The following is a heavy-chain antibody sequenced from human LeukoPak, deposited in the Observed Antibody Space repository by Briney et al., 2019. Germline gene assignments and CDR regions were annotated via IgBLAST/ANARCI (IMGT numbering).Heavy chain of an antibody. D-gene: IGHD3-10*01. CDR1: GLTFSSYS. Sequence: GGSLRLSCAASGLTFSSYSMNWVRQAPGKGLEWVSYISSSSSTIYYADSVKGRFTISRDNAKNSLYLQMNSLRAEDTAVYYCARVGANRGDYYYMDVWGKGTTVTVSS. J-gene: IGHJ6*03. V-gene: IGHV3-48*01. CDR2: ISSSSSTI. CDR3: ARVGANRGDYYYMDV.